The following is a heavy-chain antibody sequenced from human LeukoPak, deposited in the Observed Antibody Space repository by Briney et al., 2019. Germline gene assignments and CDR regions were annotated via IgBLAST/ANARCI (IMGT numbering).Heavy chain of an antibody. CDR1: GFTFSNYA. CDR2: ISGSGGST. D-gene: IGHD5-12*01. Sequence: GGSLRLSCAASGFTFSNYAMNWVRQAPGKGLEWVSAISGSGGSTYYADSVKGRFTISRDNAKNSLYLQMNSLRAEDTAVYYCARVAYSGYVGYYYYYMDVWGKGTTVTVSS. CDR3: ARVAYSGYVGYYYYYMDV. J-gene: IGHJ6*03. V-gene: IGHV3-23*01.